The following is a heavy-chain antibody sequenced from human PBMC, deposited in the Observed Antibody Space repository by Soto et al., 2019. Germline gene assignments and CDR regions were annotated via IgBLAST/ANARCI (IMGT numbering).Heavy chain of an antibody. J-gene: IGHJ3*02. CDR2: INHSGST. V-gene: IGHV4-34*01. Sequence: SETLSLTCAVYGGSFSGYYWSWIRHPPGKGLEWIGEINHSGSTNYNPSLKSRVTISVDTSKNQFSLKLSSVTAADTAVYYCERFLISDFGVVINSALAFDIWGQGTMVTVSS. CDR1: GGSFSGYY. CDR3: ERFLISDFGVVINSALAFDI. D-gene: IGHD3-3*01.